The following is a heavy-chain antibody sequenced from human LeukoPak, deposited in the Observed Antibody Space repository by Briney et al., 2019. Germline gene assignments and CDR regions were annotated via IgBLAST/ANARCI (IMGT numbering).Heavy chain of an antibody. CDR3: ARDSNSVWRSLDY. CDR2: IYASGSS. Sequence: ETLSLACTVSGDSISAYYWNWIRQPAGKGLEWIGRIYASGSSNYNPSLRSRVTMSVDTSKSQFSLTLSSVTAADTAVYYCARDSNSVWRSLDYWGLGALVTVSS. V-gene: IGHV4-4*07. CDR1: GDSISAYY. J-gene: IGHJ4*02. D-gene: IGHD6-19*01.